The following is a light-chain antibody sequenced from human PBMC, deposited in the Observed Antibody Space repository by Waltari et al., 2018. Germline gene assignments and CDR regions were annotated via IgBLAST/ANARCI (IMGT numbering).Light chain of an antibody. J-gene: IGKJ1*01. V-gene: IGKV3-15*01. CDR2: GAS. Sequence: EIVTTQSPATLSVSPGERATLSCRTSQSVNSNLAWYQQKPGQAPRLLVFGASTRPTGIPARFTGSGSGTEFTLTISSLQSEDFAVYYCQQYSTWPPWTFGQGTKVDIK. CDR3: QQYSTWPPWT. CDR1: QSVNSN.